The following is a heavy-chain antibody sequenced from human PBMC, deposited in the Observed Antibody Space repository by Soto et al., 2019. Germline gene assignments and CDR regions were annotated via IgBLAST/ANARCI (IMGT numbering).Heavy chain of an antibody. D-gene: IGHD4-17*01. CDR3: ARGMTTVTTRSDWYFDL. Sequence: QVQLQQWGAGLLKPSETLSLTCAVYGGSFSGYYWSWIRQPPGKGLEWIGEINHSGSTNYNPYLKILVTISVDTSKNQFSLRLSSVTAADTAGYYCARGMTTVTTRSDWYFDLWGRGTLVTVSS. J-gene: IGHJ2*01. CDR1: GGSFSGYY. CDR2: INHSGST. V-gene: IGHV4-34*01.